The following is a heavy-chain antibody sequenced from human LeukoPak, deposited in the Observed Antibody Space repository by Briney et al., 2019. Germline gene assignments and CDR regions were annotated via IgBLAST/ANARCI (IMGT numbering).Heavy chain of an antibody. CDR1: GFTFSSYA. D-gene: IGHD6-19*01. Sequence: GGSLRLSCAASGFTFSSYAMSWVRQAPGKGLEWVSAISGSGGSTYYADSVKGRFTISRDNSKNTLYLQMNSLRAEDTAVYYCAKRMMPRYSSGSDAFDIRGQGTMVTVSS. V-gene: IGHV3-23*01. CDR2: ISGSGGST. CDR3: AKRMMPRYSSGSDAFDI. J-gene: IGHJ3*02.